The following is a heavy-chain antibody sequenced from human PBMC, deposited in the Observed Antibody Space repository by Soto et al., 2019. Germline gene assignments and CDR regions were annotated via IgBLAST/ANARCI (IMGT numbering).Heavy chain of an antibody. CDR3: ARSKLVVLIGQLVPNAFDI. V-gene: IGHV4-4*02. CDR1: GGSISSSNW. D-gene: IGHD6-13*01. CDR2: IYHSGST. J-gene: IGHJ3*02. Sequence: QVQLQESGPGLVKPSGTLSLTCAVSGGSISSSNWWSWVRQPPGKGLEWIGEIYHSGSTNYNPSLKSRVTISVDKSKNQFSLKLSSVTAADTAVYYCARSKLVVLIGQLVPNAFDIWGQGTMVTVSS.